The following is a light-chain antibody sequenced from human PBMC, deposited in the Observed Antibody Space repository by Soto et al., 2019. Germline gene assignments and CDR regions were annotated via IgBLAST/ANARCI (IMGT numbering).Light chain of an antibody. J-gene: IGKJ1*01. CDR2: ATS. V-gene: IGKV1-39*01. CDR1: QSITTY. Sequence: DIQMTQSPSSLSASVGDRVTITCRASQSITTYLNWYQQKPGKAPKFLIYATSSLQSGVPSRFSGSGSGTDFTLTISSLQPDDFATYYCQQSYSSPWTFGQGTRVEMK. CDR3: QQSYSSPWT.